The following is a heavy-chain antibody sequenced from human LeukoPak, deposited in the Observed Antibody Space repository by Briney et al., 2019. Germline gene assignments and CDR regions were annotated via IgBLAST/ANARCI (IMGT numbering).Heavy chain of an antibody. J-gene: IGHJ4*02. CDR3: GRAFPPLRTAAAGDY. CDR1: GFTFSHYA. CDR2: ISYRTSHI. Sequence: PGGSLRLSCAASGFTFSHYAMTWVRQAPGKGLEWVSSISYRTSHIYYADSVKGRFTISRDNAKNSLYLQMDSLRAEDTAVYFCGRAFPPLRTAAAGDYWGQGTLVTVSS. V-gene: IGHV3-21*01. D-gene: IGHD6-13*01.